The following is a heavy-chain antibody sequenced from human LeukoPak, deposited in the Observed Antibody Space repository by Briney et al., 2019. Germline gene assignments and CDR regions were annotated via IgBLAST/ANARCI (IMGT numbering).Heavy chain of an antibody. Sequence: PGGSLRLSCAASGFSVSSNHMSWVRQAPGKGLEWVSVIYSGGSTYYADSVKGRFTISRDNSKNTVYLQMNSLRAEDTAVYYCARDLNYDTASWGQGTLVTVSS. V-gene: IGHV3-53*01. D-gene: IGHD3-22*01. CDR3: ARDLNYDTAS. J-gene: IGHJ5*02. CDR2: IYSGGST. CDR1: GFSVSSNH.